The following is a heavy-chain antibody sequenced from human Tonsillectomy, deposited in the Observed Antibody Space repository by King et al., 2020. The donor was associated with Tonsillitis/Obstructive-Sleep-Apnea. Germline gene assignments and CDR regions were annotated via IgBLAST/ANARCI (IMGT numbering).Heavy chain of an antibody. CDR1: GFTFDDYA. J-gene: IGHJ4*02. Sequence: VQLVESGGGLVQPGRSLRLSCAASGFTFDDYAMHWVRQAPGKGLEWVSGMTWNSGRIGYADSVKGRFTISRDNAKNSLYLQMNSLRPEDTAFYYCAKDRSSSSSRYFDYWAQGTLVTVSS. V-gene: IGHV3-9*01. CDR3: AKDRSSSSSRYFDY. D-gene: IGHD2-2*01. CDR2: MTWNSGRI.